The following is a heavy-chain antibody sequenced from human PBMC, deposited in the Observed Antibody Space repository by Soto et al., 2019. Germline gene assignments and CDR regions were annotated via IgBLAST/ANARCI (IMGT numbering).Heavy chain of an antibody. V-gene: IGHV4-38-2*01. CDR3: AGTIFGEDYYYYYGMDV. Sequence: TLSLTCAVSGYSISSGYYWGWIRQPPGKGLEWIGSIYHSGSTYYNPSLKSRVTISVDTSKNQFSLKLSSVTAADTAVYYCAGTIFGEDYYYYYGMDVWGQGTTVTVSS. J-gene: IGHJ6*02. CDR1: GYSISSGYY. CDR2: IYHSGST. D-gene: IGHD3-3*01.